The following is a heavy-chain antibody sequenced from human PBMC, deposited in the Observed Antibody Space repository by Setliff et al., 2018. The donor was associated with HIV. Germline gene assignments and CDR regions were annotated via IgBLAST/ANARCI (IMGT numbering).Heavy chain of an antibody. Sequence: TETLSLTCTVSGGSVYTASYYWAWVRQPPGKGLEWIGTFYFGRTTYYNPSLESRVTLSVDTAKNQLSLKVTSVTAADTAIYYCARRRLVGYSFDYWGQGALVTVSS. CDR2: FYFGRTT. D-gene: IGHD6-25*01. J-gene: IGHJ4*02. CDR1: GGSVYTASYY. CDR3: ARRRLVGYSFDY. V-gene: IGHV4-39*01.